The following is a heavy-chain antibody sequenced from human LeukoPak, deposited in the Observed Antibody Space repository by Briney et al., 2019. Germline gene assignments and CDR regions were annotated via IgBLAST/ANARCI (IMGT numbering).Heavy chain of an antibody. V-gene: IGHV3-23*01. Sequence: GGSLRLSCAVSRFTFSRYAMSCVRQAPGKGLEWVSAISGSGGSTYYADSVKGRFTISRDNSKNTLYLQMNSLRAEDTAVYYCAKERPSSSSWMGPNWFDPWGQGTLVTVSS. D-gene: IGHD6-13*01. CDR1: RFTFSRYA. CDR3: AKERPSSSSWMGPNWFDP. J-gene: IGHJ5*02. CDR2: ISGSGGST.